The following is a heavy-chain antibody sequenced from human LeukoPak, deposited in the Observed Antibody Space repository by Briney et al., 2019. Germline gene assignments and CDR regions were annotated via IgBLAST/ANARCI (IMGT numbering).Heavy chain of an antibody. CDR1: GGSISRYY. D-gene: IGHD2-15*01. Sequence: SETLSLTCTVSGGSISRYYWSWIRQPPGKGLEWIGYISYTGSTTYNSSLKSRVIISVDTSKNQFSLKLRSVTAADTAVYYCARVTGYVIEDNFDYWGQGTLVTVSS. CDR3: ARVTGYVIEDNFDY. J-gene: IGHJ4*02. V-gene: IGHV4-59*01. CDR2: ISYTGST.